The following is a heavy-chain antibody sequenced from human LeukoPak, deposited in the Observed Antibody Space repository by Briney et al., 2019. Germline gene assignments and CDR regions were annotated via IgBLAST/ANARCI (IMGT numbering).Heavy chain of an antibody. D-gene: IGHD1-1*01. J-gene: IGHJ6*02. Sequence: PGGSLRLSCAASGFTFSSYWMSWVRQAPGKGLEWVANIKQDGSEKYYVDSVKGRFTISRVNAKNSLYLQMNSLRAEDTAVYYCARDSETETGWYYYGMDVWGQGTTVTVSS. CDR3: ARDSETETGWYYYGMDV. V-gene: IGHV3-7*01. CDR2: IKQDGSEK. CDR1: GFTFSSYW.